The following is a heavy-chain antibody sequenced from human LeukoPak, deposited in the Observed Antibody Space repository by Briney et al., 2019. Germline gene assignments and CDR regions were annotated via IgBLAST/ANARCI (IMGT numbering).Heavy chain of an antibody. V-gene: IGHV3-74*01. CDR1: GFTFSSYW. CDR2: ITSDGSST. J-gene: IGHJ4*02. CDR3: ARDLTGAVFDF. Sequence: PGGSLRLSCAASGFTFSSYWMHWVRQAPGKGLVCVSRITSDGSSTSYADSVRGRFTISRDNAKNTLYLQMNNLRAEDTAVYYCARDLTGAVFDFWGQGTQVTVSS. D-gene: IGHD1-26*01.